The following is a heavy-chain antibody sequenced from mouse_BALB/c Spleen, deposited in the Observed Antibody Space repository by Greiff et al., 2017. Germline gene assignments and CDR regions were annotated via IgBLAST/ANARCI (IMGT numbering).Heavy chain of an antibody. V-gene: IGHV1-69*02. CDR1: GYTFTSYW. CDR2: IDPSDSYT. CDR3: ARTGTRDAMDY. J-gene: IGHJ4*01. D-gene: IGHD3-3*01. Sequence: QVQLKQPGAELVKPGASVKLSCKASGYTFTSYWMHWVKQRPGQGLEWIGEIDPSDSYTNYNQKFKGKATLTVDKSSSTAYMQLSSLTSEDSAVYYCARTGTRDAMDYWGQGTSVTVSS.